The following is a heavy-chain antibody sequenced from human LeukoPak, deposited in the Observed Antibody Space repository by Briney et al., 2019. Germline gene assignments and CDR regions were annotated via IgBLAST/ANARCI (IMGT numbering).Heavy chain of an antibody. Sequence: GGSLRLSCAASGITFSRYGMHWVRQAPGKGLEWVTFIRYDGSIKYYADSVKGRFTMSRDNSKNTLYLQMNSLRAEDTAVYYCAKDDYYDTSGYRDWGQGTLVTVSS. J-gene: IGHJ4*02. D-gene: IGHD3-22*01. V-gene: IGHV3-30*02. CDR2: IRYDGSIK. CDR3: AKDDYYDTSGYRD. CDR1: GITFSRYG.